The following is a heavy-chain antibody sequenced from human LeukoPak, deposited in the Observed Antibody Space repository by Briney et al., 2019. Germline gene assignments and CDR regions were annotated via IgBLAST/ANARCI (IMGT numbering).Heavy chain of an antibody. D-gene: IGHD3-22*01. J-gene: IGHJ4*02. CDR1: GGSISSSSYY. Sequence: SETLSLTCTVSGGSISSSSYYWGCIRQPPGKGPEWIGSIYYSGSTYYNPSLKSRVTIPVDTSKNQFSLKLSSVTAADTAVYYCARFKPYYYDSSGYSYYFDYWGQGTLVTVSS. CDR2: IYYSGST. CDR3: ARFKPYYYDSSGYSYYFDY. V-gene: IGHV4-39*07.